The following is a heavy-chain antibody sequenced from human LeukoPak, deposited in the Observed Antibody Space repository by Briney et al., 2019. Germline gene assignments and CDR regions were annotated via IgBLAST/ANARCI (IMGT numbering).Heavy chain of an antibody. V-gene: IGHV3-48*03. CDR3: ARDRVGYGYGPSFLYFDY. CDR1: GFTFSSYE. D-gene: IGHD5-18*01. CDR2: ISSSGSTI. J-gene: IGHJ4*02. Sequence: GGSLRLSCAASGFTFSSYEMNWVRQAPGKGLEWVSYISSSGSTIYYADSVKGRFTISRDNAKNSLYLQMNSLRAEDTAVYYCARDRVGYGYGPSFLYFDYWGQGTLVTVSS.